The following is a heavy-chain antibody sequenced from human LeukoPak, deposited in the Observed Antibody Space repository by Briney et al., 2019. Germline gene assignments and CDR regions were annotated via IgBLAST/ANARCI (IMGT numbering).Heavy chain of an antibody. J-gene: IGHJ4*02. CDR1: GFTFSSYW. CDR3: ARGGGDYIFYYFDY. Sequence: GRSLRLSCAASGFTFSSYWMSWVRQAPGKGLEWVANIKQDGSERYYVDSVKGRFTISRDNAKNSLYLQMNSLRAEDTAVYYCARGGGDYIFYYFDYWGQGTLVTVSS. V-gene: IGHV3-7*01. D-gene: IGHD4-17*01. CDR2: IKQDGSER.